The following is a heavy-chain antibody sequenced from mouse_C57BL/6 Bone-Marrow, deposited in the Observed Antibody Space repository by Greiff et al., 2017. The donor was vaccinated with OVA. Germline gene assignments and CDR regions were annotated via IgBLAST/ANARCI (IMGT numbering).Heavy chain of an antibody. J-gene: IGHJ3*01. D-gene: IGHD1-1*01. CDR2: IYPRSGNT. CDR1: GYTFTSYG. V-gene: IGHV1-81*01. CDR3: ARGRDDYYRSPFAD. Sequence: QVQLKESGAELARPGASVKLSCKASGYTFTSYGISWVKQRTGQGLEWIGEIYPRSGNTYYNEKFKGKATLTADKSSSTAYMELRSLTSEDSAVYYCARGRDDYYRSPFADWGQGTLVTVSA.